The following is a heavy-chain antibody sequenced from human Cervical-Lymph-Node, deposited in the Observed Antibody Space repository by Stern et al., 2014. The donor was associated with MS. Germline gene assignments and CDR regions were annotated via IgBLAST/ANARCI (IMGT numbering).Heavy chain of an antibody. CDR2: SGTDGGT. D-gene: IGHD1-1*01. CDR3: GKDLHYWSADS. Sequence: EVQLVESGGGLVQPGGSLRLSFAGSGFNFTNFAMTWIRQAPGKGLEWFSGSGTDGGTHYAESVKGRFSISRDNSKNTLYLQMEGLRAEDTAVYYCGKDLHYWSADSWGQGTLVTVSS. CDR1: GFNFTNFA. J-gene: IGHJ4*02. V-gene: IGHV3-23*04.